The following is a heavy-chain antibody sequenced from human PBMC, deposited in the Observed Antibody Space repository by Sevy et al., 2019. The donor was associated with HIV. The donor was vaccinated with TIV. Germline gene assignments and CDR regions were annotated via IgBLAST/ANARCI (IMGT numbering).Heavy chain of an antibody. CDR1: GYTFTSYA. V-gene: IGHV1-3*01. CDR3: ARDSSFVVVTANHFDY. CDR2: INAGNGNT. Sequence: ASVKVSCKASGYTFTSYAMHWVRQAPGQRLEWMGWINAGNGNTKYSQKFQGRVTITRDTSASTAYMELSRLRSEDTAVYYCARDSSFVVVTANHFDYWGQGTLVTVSS. D-gene: IGHD2-21*02. J-gene: IGHJ4*02.